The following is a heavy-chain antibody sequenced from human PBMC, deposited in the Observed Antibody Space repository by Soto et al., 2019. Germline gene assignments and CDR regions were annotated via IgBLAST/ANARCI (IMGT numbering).Heavy chain of an antibody. CDR2: IFSAGVT. CDR1: GFAVEDNF. V-gene: IGHV3-53*01. CDR3: AGAGNYNYAFEF. J-gene: IGHJ4*02. D-gene: IGHD3-9*01. Sequence: GGSLRLSCAPSGFAVEDNFVGWARQASGKGMEWVSIIFSAGVTYYADSVKGRFTISKDISKNTLTLQMSSLRADDTAVYFCAGAGNYNYAFEFWGLGTPVTVSS.